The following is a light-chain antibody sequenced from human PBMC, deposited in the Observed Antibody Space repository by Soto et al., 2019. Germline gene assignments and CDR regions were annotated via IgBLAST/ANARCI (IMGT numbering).Light chain of an antibody. CDR3: QQYGSSPWT. CDR2: GAS. CDR1: QSVSSSY. J-gene: IGKJ1*01. V-gene: IGKV3-20*01. Sequence: EIVMTPSPATLSVSPVERATLSCRASQSVSSSYLAWYQQKPGQAPRLLIYGASSRATGIPDRFSGSGSGTDFTLTISGLEPEDFAVYYCQQYGSSPWTFGQGTKVDIK.